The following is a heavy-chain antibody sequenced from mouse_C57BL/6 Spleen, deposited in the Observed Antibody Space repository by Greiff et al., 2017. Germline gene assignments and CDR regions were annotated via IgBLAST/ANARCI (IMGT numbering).Heavy chain of an antibody. Sequence: QVQLQQPGAELVRPGSSVKLSCKASGYTFTSYWMHWVKQRPIQGLEWIGNIDPSDSETHYNQKFKDKATLTVDKSSSTAYMQLSSLTSEDSAVYYCARGDYSNLDYFDYWGQGTTLTVSS. CDR3: ARGDYSNLDYFDY. J-gene: IGHJ2*01. CDR1: GYTFTSYW. V-gene: IGHV1-52*01. CDR2: IDPSDSET. D-gene: IGHD2-5*01.